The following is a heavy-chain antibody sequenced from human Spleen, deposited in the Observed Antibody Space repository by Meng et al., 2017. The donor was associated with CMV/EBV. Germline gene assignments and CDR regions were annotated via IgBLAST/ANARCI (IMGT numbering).Heavy chain of an antibody. CDR3: AKGQFFYESGGYLILDS. D-gene: IGHD3-22*01. CDR2: ISGSGDST. Sequence: GESLKISCAASGFTFSSYAMHWVRQAPGKGLEWVSSISGSGDSTYYADSVKGRLTISRDNSKHTLYLRMDSLRAEDTAVYYCAKGQFFYESGGYLILDSWGQGALVTVSS. J-gene: IGHJ4*02. CDR1: GFTFSSYA. V-gene: IGHV3-23*01.